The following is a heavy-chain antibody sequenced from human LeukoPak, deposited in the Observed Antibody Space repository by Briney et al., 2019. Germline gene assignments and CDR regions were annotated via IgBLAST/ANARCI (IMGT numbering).Heavy chain of an antibody. CDR2: ISYDGSNK. CDR1: GFTFSSYG. J-gene: IGHJ6*02. V-gene: IGHV3-30-3*01. D-gene: IGHD1-26*01. CDR3: AREGSGSYMVWYYYGMDV. Sequence: GGSLRLSCAASGFTFSSYGMHWVRQAPGKGLEWVAVISYDGSNKYYADSVKGRFTISRDNSKNTLYLQMNSLRAEDTAVYYCAREGSGSYMVWYYYGMDVWGQGTTVTVSS.